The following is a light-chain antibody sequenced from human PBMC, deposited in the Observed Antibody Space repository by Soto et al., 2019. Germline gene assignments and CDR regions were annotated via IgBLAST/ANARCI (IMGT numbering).Light chain of an antibody. J-gene: IGKJ2*01. CDR2: KAS. V-gene: IGKV1-5*03. CDR1: QSISSW. Sequence: DIQMTQSPSTLSASLGDRATITCRASQSISSWLAWYQQKPGKAPKLLIYKASNLESGVPSGFSGSGSGTEFTLTISSLQPDDFSTYYCQRYNPLPYTFGQGTKLEI. CDR3: QRYNPLPYT.